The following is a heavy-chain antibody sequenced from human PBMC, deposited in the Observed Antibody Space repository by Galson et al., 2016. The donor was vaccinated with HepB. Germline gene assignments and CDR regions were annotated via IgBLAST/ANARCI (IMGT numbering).Heavy chain of an antibody. D-gene: IGHD4-23*01. Sequence: SVKVSCKASGYTFTGHFLHWVRRAPGQGLEWVGYINPNRGTTAFAQKFRGRVSMTGDTSITTVYMELSSLRRDDTAVYYCARDVGYGGSCLDYWGQGTQVTVSS. J-gene: IGHJ4*02. CDR3: ARDVGYGGSCLDY. CDR1: GYTFTGHF. CDR2: INPNRGTT. V-gene: IGHV1-2*02.